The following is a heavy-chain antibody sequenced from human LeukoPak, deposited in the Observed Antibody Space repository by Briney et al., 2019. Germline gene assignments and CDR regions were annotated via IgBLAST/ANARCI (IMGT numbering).Heavy chain of an antibody. CDR3: ARDLEVAGTGWIDP. J-gene: IGHJ5*02. CDR1: GFTFSHFG. Sequence: GGSLRLSCTASGFTFSHFGMHWVRQAPGKGLEWVAVIGYDGNNKHYGNSVKGRFTISRDNSKNTVSLQMNSLRVDDTAMYYCARDLEVAGTGWIDPWGQGILVTVSS. CDR2: IGYDGNNK. D-gene: IGHD6-19*01. V-gene: IGHV3-33*01.